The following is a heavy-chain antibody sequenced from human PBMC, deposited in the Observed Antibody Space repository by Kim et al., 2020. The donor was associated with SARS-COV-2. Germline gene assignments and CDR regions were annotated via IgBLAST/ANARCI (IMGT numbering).Heavy chain of an antibody. D-gene: IGHD3-10*01. CDR1: GFTFSSYG. Sequence: WGSLRLSCAASGFTFSSYGMHWVRQAPGKGLEWVAVISYDGSNKYYADSVKGRFTISRDNSKNTLYLQMNSLRAEDTAVYYCAKDPYGSGSYGYFDYWGQGTLVTVSS. CDR2: ISYDGSNK. CDR3: AKDPYGSGSYGYFDY. V-gene: IGHV3-30*18. J-gene: IGHJ4*02.